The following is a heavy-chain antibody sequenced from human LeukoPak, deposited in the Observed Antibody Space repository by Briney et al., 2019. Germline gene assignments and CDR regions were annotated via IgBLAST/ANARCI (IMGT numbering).Heavy chain of an antibody. D-gene: IGHD3-10*01. CDR2: INPNSGGT. CDR1: GYTFTSYG. V-gene: IGHV1-2*02. Sequence: GASVKVSCKASGYTFTSYGISWVRQAPGQGLEWMGWINPNSGGTNYAQKFQGRVTMTRDTSISTAYMELSRLRSDDTAVYYCAKAHGSGSYRAPDYWGQGTLVTVSS. CDR3: AKAHGSGSYRAPDY. J-gene: IGHJ4*02.